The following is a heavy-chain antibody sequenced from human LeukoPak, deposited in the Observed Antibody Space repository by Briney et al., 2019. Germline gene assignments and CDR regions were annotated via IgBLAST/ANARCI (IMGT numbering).Heavy chain of an antibody. CDR3: TRDLTGTYHNY. CDR1: GFTFSDHY. J-gene: IGHJ4*02. V-gene: IGHV3-72*01. CDR2: SRNKANSYTT. Sequence: PGGSLRLSCAASGFTFSDHYMDWVRQAPGKGLEWVGRSRNKANSYTTEYAASVKGRLTISRDDSKNSLYLQMNSLKTEDTAVYYCTRDLTGTYHNYWGQGTLVAVSS. D-gene: IGHD3-9*01.